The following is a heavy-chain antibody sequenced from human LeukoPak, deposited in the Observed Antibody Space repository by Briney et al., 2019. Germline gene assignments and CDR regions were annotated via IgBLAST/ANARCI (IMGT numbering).Heavy chain of an antibody. CDR1: GFTFSSYA. J-gene: IGHJ4*02. Sequence: GRSLRLSCAASGFTFSSYAMHGVRQAPGKGLEWVAVISYDGSNKYYADSVKGRFTISRDNSKNTLYLQMNSLRAEDTAVYYCATLPPTLDYWGQGTLVTVSS. CDR3: ATLPPTLDY. D-gene: IGHD2-15*01. CDR2: ISYDGSNK. V-gene: IGHV3-30-3*01.